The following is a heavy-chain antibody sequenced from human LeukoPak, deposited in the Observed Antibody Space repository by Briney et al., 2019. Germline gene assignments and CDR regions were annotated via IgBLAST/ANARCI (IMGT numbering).Heavy chain of an antibody. J-gene: IGHJ6*03. CDR3: ARDTYTSVTAMDV. D-gene: IGHD4-17*01. CDR2: ISAYNGNT. Sequence: GASVKVSCKASGYSFTRYGISWVRQAPGQGLEWMGWISAYNGNTDYAQNLQGRVTLTTGTSSSTAYMELRSLRSDDTAVYYCARDTYTSVTAMDVWGKGTTVTVSS. V-gene: IGHV1-18*01. CDR1: GYSFTRYG.